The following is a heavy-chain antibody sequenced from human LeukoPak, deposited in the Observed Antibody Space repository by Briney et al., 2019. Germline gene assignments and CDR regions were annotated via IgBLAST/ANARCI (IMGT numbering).Heavy chain of an antibody. CDR1: GYTFTSYD. CDR2: MNPNSGNT. Sequence: ASVKVSCKASGYTFTSYDINWVRQATGQGLEWMGWMNPNSGNTGYAQKFQGRVTMTRNTSISTAYMELSVLRSEDTAVYYCASFQRAHPWFDYWGQGTLVTVSS. CDR3: ASFQRAHPWFDY. J-gene: IGHJ4*02. V-gene: IGHV1-8*01.